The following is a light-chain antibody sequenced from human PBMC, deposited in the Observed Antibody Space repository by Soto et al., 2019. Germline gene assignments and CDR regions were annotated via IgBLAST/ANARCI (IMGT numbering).Light chain of an antibody. CDR1: QSVSSSY. V-gene: IGKV3-20*01. Sequence: EIGLTQSPCTLSLSPGERATLSCRASQSVSSSYLAWYQQKPGQAPSLLIYGASSSVTSIPDRFSGSGSATDFTLTISRLEPEDFAVYYCQQYSSSPFTFGPGTKVDIK. CDR2: GAS. CDR3: QQYSSSPFT. J-gene: IGKJ3*01.